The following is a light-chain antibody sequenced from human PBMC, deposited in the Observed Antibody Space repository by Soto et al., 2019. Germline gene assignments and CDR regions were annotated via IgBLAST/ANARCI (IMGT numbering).Light chain of an antibody. J-gene: IGKJ1*01. V-gene: IGKV1-5*01. CDR1: QSISPW. Sequence: DIQMTQSPSTLSASVGDRVTITCRASQSISPWLAWYQQKPGKAPKLLIYDVSRSESGVPSRFSGSGSGTEFTLTINSLHPDDSATYYCQQYNTFCTFGQGTKV. CDR3: QQYNTFCT. CDR2: DVS.